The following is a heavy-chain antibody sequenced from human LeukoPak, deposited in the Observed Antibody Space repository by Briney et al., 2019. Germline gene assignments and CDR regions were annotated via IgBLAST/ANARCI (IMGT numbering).Heavy chain of an antibody. Sequence: QSGGSLRLSCAASGFTFSTYSMNWVRQAPGKGLEWVSYISSSGSTIYYADSVKGRFTISRDNAKNSLYLQMNSLRAEDTAVYYCARDQRGIQLWLGAKYYYYMDVWGKGTTVTISS. CDR3: ARDQRGIQLWLGAKYYYYMDV. J-gene: IGHJ6*03. CDR2: ISSSGSTI. CDR1: GFTFSTYS. V-gene: IGHV3-48*04. D-gene: IGHD5-18*01.